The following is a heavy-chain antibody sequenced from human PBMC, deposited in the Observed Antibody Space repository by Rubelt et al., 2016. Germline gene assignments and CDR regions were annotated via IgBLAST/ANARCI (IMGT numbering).Heavy chain of an antibody. J-gene: IGHJ4*02. CDR2: IYYRGSS. D-gene: IGHD1-26*01. CDR3: ARGLELLPD. Sequence: QLQLQESGPGLVKPSETLSLTCTVSGGSITSSSHYWGWIRQPPGKGLEWIGYIYYRGSSSYNPSLKGRVTISVDTSKNQVSRDLSSVTAADTAVYYWARGLELLPDWGPGTLVTVSS. CDR1: GGSITSSSHY. V-gene: IGHV4-61*05.